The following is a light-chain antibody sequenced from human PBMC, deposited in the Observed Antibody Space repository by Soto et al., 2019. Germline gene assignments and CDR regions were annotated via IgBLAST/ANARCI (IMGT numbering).Light chain of an antibody. CDR3: QKYDNAPLT. J-gene: IGKJ4*01. CDR1: QDISTY. V-gene: IGKV1-27*01. Sequence: DIQMTQAPSSLSASVGDRVTITCRARQDISTYLAWYQQKPGKVPKLLISAAYTLQSGVPPRFSGSGSGTDFTLTIISLQPEDVATYYCQKYDNAPLTLGGGTKVEIK. CDR2: AAY.